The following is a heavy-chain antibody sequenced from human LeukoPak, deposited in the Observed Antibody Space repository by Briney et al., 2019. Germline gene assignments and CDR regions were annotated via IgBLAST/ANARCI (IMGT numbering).Heavy chain of an antibody. D-gene: IGHD3-22*01. J-gene: IGHJ6*03. Sequence: SETLSPTCTVSGGSIRSYYWSWIRQPAGKGLEWIGRIYTSGSTNYNPSLKSRVTMSVDTSKNQFSLKLSSVTAADTAVYYCARENGDYYDSSGWIGSYYYYMDVWGKGTTVTVSS. CDR3: ARENGDYYDSSGWIGSYYYYMDV. V-gene: IGHV4-4*07. CDR1: GGSIRSYY. CDR2: IYTSGST.